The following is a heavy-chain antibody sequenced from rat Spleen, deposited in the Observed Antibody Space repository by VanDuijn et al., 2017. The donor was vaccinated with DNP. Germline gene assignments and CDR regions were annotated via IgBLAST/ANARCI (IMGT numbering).Heavy chain of an antibody. CDR1: GYSITTSYR. J-gene: IGHJ2*01. Sequence: EVQLQESGPGLVKTSPSLSLTCSVTGYSITTSYRWNWIRKFPGNKLEWMGYINSAGSTHYNPSLKSRISITRDTSKNQFFLQVISVTPEDTATYYCARMHYGCDNWGQGVMVTVSS. CDR2: INSAGST. CDR3: ARMHYGCDN. D-gene: IGHD1-11*01. V-gene: IGHV3-3*01.